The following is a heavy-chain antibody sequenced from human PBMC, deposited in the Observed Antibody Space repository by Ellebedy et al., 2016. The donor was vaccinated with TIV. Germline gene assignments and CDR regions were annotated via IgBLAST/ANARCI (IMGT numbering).Heavy chain of an antibody. CDR2: ISHSGTT. Sequence: MPGGSLRLSCTVSGGSISPYYWSWIRQPPGEGLEWIGYISHSGTTDYNPSLRSRVTISVDTSKNQFSLKLTSVTAADTAVYYCARWTHFYASSGWWGGAFDVWGQGTVVTVSS. CDR3: ARWTHFYASSGWWGGAFDV. D-gene: IGHD3-22*01. J-gene: IGHJ3*01. V-gene: IGHV4-59*01. CDR1: GGSISPYY.